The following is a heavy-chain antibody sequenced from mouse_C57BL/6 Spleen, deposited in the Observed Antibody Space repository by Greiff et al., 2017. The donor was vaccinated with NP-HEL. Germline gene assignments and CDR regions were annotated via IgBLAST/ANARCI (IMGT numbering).Heavy chain of an antibody. D-gene: IGHD1-1*01. CDR2: INPSTGGT. CDR1: GYSFTGYY. J-gene: IGHJ2*01. V-gene: IGHV1-42*01. Sequence: EVQLQQSGPELVKPGASVKISCKASGYSFTGYYMNWVKQSPEKSLEWIGEINPSTGGTTYNQKFKAKATLTVDKSSSTAYMQLKSLTSEDSAVYYCARRTTVVAPYCDYWGQGTTLTVSS. CDR3: ARRTTVVAPYCDY.